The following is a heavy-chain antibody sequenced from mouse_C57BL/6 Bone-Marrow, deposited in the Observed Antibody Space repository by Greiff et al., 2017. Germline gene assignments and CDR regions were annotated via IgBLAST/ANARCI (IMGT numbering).Heavy chain of an antibody. D-gene: IGHD2-4*01. CDR1: GFTFSDYY. J-gene: IGHJ2*01. CDR3: TRFYDYDRGFDY. CDR2: ISSGGDYI. V-gene: IGHV5-9-1*02. Sequence: EVKLEESGGGLVQPGGSLKLSCAASGFTFSDYYMYWVRQTPEKRLEWVAYISSGGDYIYYADTVKGRFTISRDNARNTLYLQMSSLKSEDTAMYYCTRFYDYDRGFDYWGQGTTLTVSS.